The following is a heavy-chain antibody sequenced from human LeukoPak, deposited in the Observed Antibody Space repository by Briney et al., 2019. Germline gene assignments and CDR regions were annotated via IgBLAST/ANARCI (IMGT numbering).Heavy chain of an antibody. Sequence: GGSLRLSCAASGFTFSVYWMHWVRQAPGKGLVWVSRINSDGSNTAYADSVKGRFTISRDNTKNTLSLQMNSLRAEDTAVYYCARGYAGGYFDLWGRGTPVTVSS. CDR2: INSDGSNT. D-gene: IGHD5-12*01. J-gene: IGHJ2*01. CDR1: GFTFSVYW. CDR3: ARGYAGGYFDL. V-gene: IGHV3-74*01.